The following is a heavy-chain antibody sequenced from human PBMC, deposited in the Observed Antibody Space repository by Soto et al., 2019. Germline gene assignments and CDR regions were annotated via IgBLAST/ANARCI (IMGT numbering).Heavy chain of an antibody. Sequence: SETLSLTCTVSGGSISSYYWSWIRQPPGKGLEWIGYIYYSGSTNYNPSLKSRVTISVDTSKNQFSLKLSSVTAADTAVYYCARTRDGYFRFDYWGQGTLVTVSS. CDR1: GGSISSYY. CDR2: IYYSGST. J-gene: IGHJ4*02. V-gene: IGHV4-59*01. D-gene: IGHD5-12*01. CDR3: ARTRDGYFRFDY.